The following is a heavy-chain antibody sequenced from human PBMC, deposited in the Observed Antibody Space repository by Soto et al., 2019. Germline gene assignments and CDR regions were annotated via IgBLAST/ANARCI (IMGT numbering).Heavy chain of an antibody. Sequence: EVQLVESGGGLVKPGGSLRLSCAASGFTFSSYSMNWVRQAPGKGLEWVSSISSSSSYIYYADSAQGRFTISRDNAKNSLYLQMNSLRAEDTAVYYCATGEYYYDSSGYYYCWGQGTLVTVSS. CDR3: ATGEYYYDSSGYYYC. J-gene: IGHJ4*02. V-gene: IGHV3-21*01. CDR1: GFTFSSYS. D-gene: IGHD3-22*01. CDR2: ISSSSSYI.